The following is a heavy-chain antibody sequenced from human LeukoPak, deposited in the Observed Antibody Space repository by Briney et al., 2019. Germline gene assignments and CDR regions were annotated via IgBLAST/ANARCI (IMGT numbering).Heavy chain of an antibody. V-gene: IGHV1-18*01. CDR2: ISAYNGNT. CDR1: GYTFTSYG. J-gene: IGHJ4*02. Sequence: GASVKVSCKASGYTFTSYGISWVRQAPGQGLEWMGWISAYNGNTNYAQKLQGRVTMTTDTSTSTAYVELRSLRSDDTAVYYCARPQDYGSGSYIVYWGQGTLVTVSS. CDR3: ARPQDYGSGSYIVY. D-gene: IGHD3-10*01.